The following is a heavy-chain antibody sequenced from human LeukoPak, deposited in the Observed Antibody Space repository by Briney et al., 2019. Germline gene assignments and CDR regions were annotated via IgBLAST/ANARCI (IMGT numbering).Heavy chain of an antibody. V-gene: IGHV3-48*04. CDR3: ARVGSPVAAAGSYY. J-gene: IGHJ4*02. D-gene: IGHD6-13*01. Sequence: GGSLRLSCAASGFTFSSYSMNWVRQAPGKGLEWVSYISSSSSTIYYADSVKGRFTISKDNAKNSLYLQMNSLRAEDTAVYYCARVGSPVAAAGSYYWGQGTLVTVSS. CDR2: ISSSSSTI. CDR1: GFTFSSYS.